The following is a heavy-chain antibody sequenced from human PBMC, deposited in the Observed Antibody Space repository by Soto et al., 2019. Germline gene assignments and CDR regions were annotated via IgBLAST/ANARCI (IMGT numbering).Heavy chain of an antibody. J-gene: IGHJ5*02. CDR3: TAGSYYT. Sequence: VQLVESGGGLVQPGGSLKLSCAGYGFSFSGSDIHCVRQASGKGLEWVGRVRSKGAYYATADDVSVKGRFIISRDDSTSMAYLQMNSLRTEDTALYYCTAGSYYTWGQGTLFTVSS. V-gene: IGHV3-73*01. CDR2: VRSKGAYYAT. CDR1: GFSFSGSD. D-gene: IGHD1-26*01.